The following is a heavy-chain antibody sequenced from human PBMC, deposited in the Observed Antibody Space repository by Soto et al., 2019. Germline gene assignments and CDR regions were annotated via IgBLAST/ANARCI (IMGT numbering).Heavy chain of an antibody. Sequence: SETLSLTCTVSGGPVNSATYYWSWIRQPPGKGLEWLGYIYYSGSSNYNPSLKSRVTISLDTSKNQFSLKLSSVTAEDTAVYFCGTMPIVVEPAPMDVWGPGTSVTVSS. CDR2: IYYSGSS. V-gene: IGHV4-61*01. J-gene: IGHJ6*02. CDR3: GTMPIVVEPAPMDV. D-gene: IGHD2-2*01. CDR1: GGPVNSATYY.